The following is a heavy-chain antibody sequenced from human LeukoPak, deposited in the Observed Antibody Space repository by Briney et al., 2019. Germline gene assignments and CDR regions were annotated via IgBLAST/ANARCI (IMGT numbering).Heavy chain of an antibody. CDR3: ARLHASGSYYNVGPPDRLDY. J-gene: IGHJ4*02. V-gene: IGHV4-39*01. CDR2: IYYSGNT. CDR1: GGSISSSTYY. D-gene: IGHD3-10*01. Sequence: PSETLSLICTVSGGSISSSTYYWGWIRQPPGKGLEWIGSIYYSGNTYYNPSLKSRVTMSVDTSKNQFSLKLSPVTAADTAVYSCARLHASGSYYNVGPPDRLDYWGQGTLVTVSS.